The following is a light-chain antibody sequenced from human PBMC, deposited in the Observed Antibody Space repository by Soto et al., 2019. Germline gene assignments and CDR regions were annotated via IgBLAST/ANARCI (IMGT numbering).Light chain of an antibody. J-gene: IGKJ1*01. CDR1: QGIRKD. CDR3: LQDYNYPRT. V-gene: IGKV1-6*01. Sequence: AIQMTQSPSSLSASVGDRVTITCRASQGIRKDLGWYQQKPGKATNLLIYGASSLQRGVPSRFSGSGSGTDFTLTISSLQPEDFATYYCLQDYNYPRTFGQGTKVDIK. CDR2: GAS.